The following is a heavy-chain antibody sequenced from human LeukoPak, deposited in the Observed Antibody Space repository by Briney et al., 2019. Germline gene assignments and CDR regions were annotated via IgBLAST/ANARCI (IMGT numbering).Heavy chain of an antibody. CDR2: ISYDGSNK. CDR1: GFTFNSYA. V-gene: IGHV3-30*01. D-gene: IGHD2-15*01. Sequence: GGSLRLSCAASGFTFNSYAMHWVRQAPGKGLEWVAVISYDGSNKYYADSVKGRFNISRDNSKSTLYLQMNSLRAEDTAVYYCARDYCSGGSCYESGFDYWGQGTLVTVSS. J-gene: IGHJ4*02. CDR3: ARDYCSGGSCYESGFDY.